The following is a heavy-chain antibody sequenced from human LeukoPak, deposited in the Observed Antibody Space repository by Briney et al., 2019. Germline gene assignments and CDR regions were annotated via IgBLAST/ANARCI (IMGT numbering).Heavy chain of an antibody. Sequence: PGGSLRLSCAASEFSFRTYWMTWVRQAPGKGLEWLANIKQDGGERNYVDSVKGRFTIPRDNAKNSLYLQMNSLKADDTAVYYCARENWAPHDWDQGTLVTVSS. CDR3: ARENWAPHD. CDR2: IKQDGGER. CDR1: EFSFRTYW. V-gene: IGHV3-7*01. D-gene: IGHD7-27*01. J-gene: IGHJ4*02.